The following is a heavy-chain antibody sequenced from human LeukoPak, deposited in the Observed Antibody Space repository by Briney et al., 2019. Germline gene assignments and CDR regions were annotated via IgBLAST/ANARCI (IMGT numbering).Heavy chain of an antibody. D-gene: IGHD2-2*01. CDR1: GFTVSSSY. Sequence: GGSLRLSCAASGFTVSSSYMSWVRQAPGKGLEWVSVIYSGGSTYYADSVKGRFTISRDNSKNTLYLQMNSLRAEDTAVYYCANIPAASFDAFDIWGQGTMVTVSS. CDR3: ANIPAASFDAFDI. J-gene: IGHJ3*02. V-gene: IGHV3-53*01. CDR2: IYSGGST.